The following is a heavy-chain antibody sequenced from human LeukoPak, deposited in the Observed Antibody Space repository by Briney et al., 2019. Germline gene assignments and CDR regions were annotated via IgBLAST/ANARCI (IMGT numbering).Heavy chain of an antibody. CDR3: ARLEYSSSSFDY. CDR2: IYYSGST. V-gene: IGHV4-59*05. CDR1: GGSISSYY. D-gene: IGHD6-6*01. Sequence: SETLSLTCTVSGGSISSYYWSWIRQPPGKGLEWIGSIYYSGSTYYNPSLKSRVTISVDTSKNQFSLKLSSVTAADTAVYYCARLEYSSSSFDYWGQGTLVTVSS. J-gene: IGHJ4*02.